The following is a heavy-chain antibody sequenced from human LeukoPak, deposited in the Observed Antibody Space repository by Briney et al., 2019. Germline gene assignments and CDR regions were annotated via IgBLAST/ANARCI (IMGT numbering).Heavy chain of an antibody. Sequence: ASVKVSCKASGGTFSSYAISWVRQAPGQGLEWMGRIIPILGIANYAQKFQGRVTITADKSTRTAYMELSSLRSEDTAVYYCARVGTMMVRDAFDIWGQGTMVTVSS. J-gene: IGHJ3*02. D-gene: IGHD3-10*01. CDR1: GGTFSSYA. CDR2: IIPILGIA. CDR3: ARVGTMMVRDAFDI. V-gene: IGHV1-69*04.